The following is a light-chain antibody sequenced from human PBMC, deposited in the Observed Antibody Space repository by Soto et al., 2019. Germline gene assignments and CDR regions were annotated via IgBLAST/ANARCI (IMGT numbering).Light chain of an antibody. CDR3: LQHNNYPWT. J-gene: IGKJ1*01. CDR2: ASS. CDR1: QGITND. Sequence: DIQMTQSPSSLSASVGDRVTITCRASQGITNDLVWYQQKPGKAPKRLIYASSGLQNGVPSRFSGSGSGTEFTLTISSLQPEDFATYYCLQHNNYPWTFGQGTKVEIK. V-gene: IGKV1-17*01.